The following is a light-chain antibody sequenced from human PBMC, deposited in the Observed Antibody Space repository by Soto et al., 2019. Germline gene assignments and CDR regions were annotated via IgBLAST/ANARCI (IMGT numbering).Light chain of an antibody. CDR1: QGVGRF. CDR2: DAS. J-gene: IGKJ4*01. Sequence: EIVLTQSPATLSLSPGERAALSCRASQGVGRFLAWYQQKPGQAPRLLIYDASNLATGIPARFSRSGSETGCTQRVDNLEPEDLGVYYCLQRRSWHLTYGGGTKVEI. CDR3: LQRRSWHLT. V-gene: IGKV3-11*01.